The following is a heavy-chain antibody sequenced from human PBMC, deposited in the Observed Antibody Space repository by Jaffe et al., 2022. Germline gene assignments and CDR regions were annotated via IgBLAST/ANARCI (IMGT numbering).Heavy chain of an antibody. D-gene: IGHD5-12*01. Sequence: QVQLQESGPGLVKPSETLSLTCTVSGGSVSSGSYYWSWIRQPPGKGLEWIGYIYYSGSTNYNPSLKSRVTISVDTSKNQFSLKLSSVTAADTAVYYCAAYSGYDSYYYYYMDVWGKGTTVTVSS. CDR1: GGSVSSGSYY. V-gene: IGHV4-61*01. CDR3: AAYSGYDSYYYYYMDV. J-gene: IGHJ6*03. CDR2: IYYSGST.